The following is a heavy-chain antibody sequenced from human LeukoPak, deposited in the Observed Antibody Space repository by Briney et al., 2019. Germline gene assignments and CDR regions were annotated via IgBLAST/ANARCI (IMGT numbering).Heavy chain of an antibody. D-gene: IGHD3-22*01. J-gene: IGHJ4*02. CDR3: AGGRVSYYFFDY. CDR2: VYHNGGT. CDR1: GASISSSNW. V-gene: IGHV4-4*02. Sequence: SGTLSLTCAVSGASISSSNWWTWVRQPPGKGLEWIGEVYHNGGTSYNPSLKSRVTISVDKSKIQFSLNLSSVTAADMAVYYCAGGRVSYYFFDYWGQGALVTVSS.